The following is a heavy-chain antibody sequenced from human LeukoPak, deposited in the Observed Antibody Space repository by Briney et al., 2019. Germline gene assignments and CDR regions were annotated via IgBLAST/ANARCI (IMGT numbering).Heavy chain of an antibody. D-gene: IGHD2-21*01. J-gene: IGHJ5*02. CDR1: GYSFTDFY. Sequence: ASVTVSCKASGYSFTDFYMHWVRQAPGQGLEWMGWINPNSGGTSSAQKFQGRVTMTRDTSITTVYMEVNWLTSDDTAIYYCARADRLHGGPYLIGPWGQGTLVTVSS. V-gene: IGHV1-2*02. CDR2: INPNSGGT. CDR3: ARADRLHGGPYLIGP.